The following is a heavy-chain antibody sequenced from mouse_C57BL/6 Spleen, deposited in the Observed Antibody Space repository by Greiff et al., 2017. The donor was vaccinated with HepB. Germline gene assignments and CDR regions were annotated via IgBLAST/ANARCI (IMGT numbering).Heavy chain of an antibody. J-gene: IGHJ2*01. CDR2: INPGSGGT. Sequence: VQLQQSGAELVRPGTSVKVSCKASGYAFTNYLIEWVKQRPGQGLEWIGVINPGSGGTNYNEKFKGKATLTADKYSSTAYMQLSSRTSEDSAVYFCARSGYSTSLDYWGQGTTLTVSS. CDR1: GYAFTNYL. D-gene: IGHD2-5*01. CDR3: ARSGYSTSLDY. V-gene: IGHV1-54*01.